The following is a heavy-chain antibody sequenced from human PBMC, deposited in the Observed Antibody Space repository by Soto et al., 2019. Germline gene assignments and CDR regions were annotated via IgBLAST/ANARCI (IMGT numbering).Heavy chain of an antibody. D-gene: IGHD1-1*01. V-gene: IGHV3-21*01. Sequence: GGSLRLSCVGSGFIFSSFTMTWVRQAPGMGLQYLASISKSSSPIYYADSVRGRFIISRDNSKDSVFLQMYSLRAEDTAMYYCVRGDDRVDWGQGTLVTVSS. J-gene: IGHJ4*02. CDR2: ISKSSSPI. CDR1: GFIFSSFT. CDR3: VRGDDRVD.